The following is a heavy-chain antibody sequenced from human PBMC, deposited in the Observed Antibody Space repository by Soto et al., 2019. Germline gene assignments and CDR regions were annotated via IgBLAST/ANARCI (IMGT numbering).Heavy chain of an antibody. CDR1: GFTVSSHY. Sequence: LRLSCVASGFTVSSHYMTWVRQTPGKGLEWVSIIYASDSTFYADSVKGRFTISRDNSKNTVYLQLNSLRAEDTAVYYCATPVTRLIAFDLWGQGTMVTVSS. V-gene: IGHV3-53*01. D-gene: IGHD4-17*01. CDR2: IYASDST. CDR3: ATPVTRLIAFDL. J-gene: IGHJ3*01.